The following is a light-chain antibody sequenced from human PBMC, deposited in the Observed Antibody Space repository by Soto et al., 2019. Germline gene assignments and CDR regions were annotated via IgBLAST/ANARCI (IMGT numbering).Light chain of an antibody. CDR2: LNSDGSH. CDR3: QTWGTGIQV. J-gene: IGLJ2*01. CDR1: SGHSRYA. Sequence: QPVLTQSPSASASLGASVKLTCTLSSGHSRYAIAWHQQQPEKGPRYLMKLNSDGSHSKGDGIPDRFSGSSSGAERYLTISSLQSEDEADYYCQTWGTGIQVFGGGTKLTVL. V-gene: IGLV4-69*01.